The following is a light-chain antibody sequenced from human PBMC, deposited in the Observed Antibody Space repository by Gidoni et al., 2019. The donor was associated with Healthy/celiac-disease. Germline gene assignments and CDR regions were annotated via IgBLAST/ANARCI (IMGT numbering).Light chain of an antibody. CDR2: WAA. V-gene: IGKV4-1*01. CDR3: QQYYSTPL. CDR1: QSVLYSSNNKNY. Sequence: LVMTQSPDSLAVSLGERATINCKSRQSVLYSSNNKNYLAWYQQKPGQPPKLLIYWAATRESGVPDRFSGSGSGTDFTLTISSLQAEDVAVYYCQQYYSTPLFGQGTKLEIK. J-gene: IGKJ2*01.